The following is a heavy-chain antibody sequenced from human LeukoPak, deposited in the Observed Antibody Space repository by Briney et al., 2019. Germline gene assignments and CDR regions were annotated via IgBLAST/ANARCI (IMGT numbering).Heavy chain of an antibody. J-gene: IGHJ4*02. CDR3: ARVDTVMAYYFDL. D-gene: IGHD5-18*01. CDR2: LYRDGTT. CDR1: GFTFNSNY. Sequence: GGSLRLSCAASGFTFNSNYMSWVRQAPGKGLEWVSILYRDGTTYYSDSVKGRFTISRHNSRNTLYLQMNSLRAEDTAVYYCARVDTVMAYYFDLWGQGTLVTVSS. V-gene: IGHV3-53*04.